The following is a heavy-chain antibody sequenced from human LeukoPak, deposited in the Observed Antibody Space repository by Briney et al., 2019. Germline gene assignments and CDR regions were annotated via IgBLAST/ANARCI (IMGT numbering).Heavy chain of an antibody. Sequence: SETLSLTCTVSGGSISNYYWSWIRQPPGEGLEWIGYIYYSGSTNYNPSLKSRVTMSIDTSKNQYSLNLTSVTAADTAVYYCARGGLGGITAYSNYLFDYWGQGTLVTVSS. D-gene: IGHD4-11*01. CDR3: ARGGLGGITAYSNYLFDY. CDR2: IYYSGST. CDR1: GGSISNYY. J-gene: IGHJ4*02. V-gene: IGHV4-59*08.